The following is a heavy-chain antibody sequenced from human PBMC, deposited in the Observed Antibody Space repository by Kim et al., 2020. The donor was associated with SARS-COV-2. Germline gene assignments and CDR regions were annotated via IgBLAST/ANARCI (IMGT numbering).Heavy chain of an antibody. CDR1: GGSFSGYY. J-gene: IGHJ4*02. CDR2: INHSGST. CDR3: AREGRRITMVRGVNTFDY. Sequence: SETLSLTCAVYGGSFSGYYWSWIRQPPGKGLEWIGEINHSGSTNYNPSLKSRVTISVDTSKNQFSLKLSSVTAADTAVYYCAREGRRITMVRGVNTFDYWGQGTLVTVSS. D-gene: IGHD3-10*01. V-gene: IGHV4-34*01.